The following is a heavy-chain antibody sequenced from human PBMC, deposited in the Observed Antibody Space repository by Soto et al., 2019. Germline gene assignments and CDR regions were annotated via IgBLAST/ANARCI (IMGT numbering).Heavy chain of an antibody. CDR2: ISAYNGNT. Sequence: ASVKVSCKAFGYTFTAYNIHWLRQAPGQGLEWMGWISAYNGNTNYAQKLQGRVTMTTDTSTSTAYMELRSLRSDDTAVYYCARESAVAALDPWGQGTLVTVS. D-gene: IGHD6-19*01. CDR1: GYTFTAYN. V-gene: IGHV1-18*01. CDR3: ARESAVAALDP. J-gene: IGHJ5*02.